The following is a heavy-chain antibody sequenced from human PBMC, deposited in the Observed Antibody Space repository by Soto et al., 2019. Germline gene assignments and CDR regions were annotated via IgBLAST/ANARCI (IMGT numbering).Heavy chain of an antibody. CDR1: GGSFSGYY. V-gene: IGHV4-34*01. J-gene: IGHJ4*02. Sequence: QVQLQQWGAGLLKPSETLSLTCAVYGGSFSGYYWSWIRQPPGKGLEWIGEINHSGSTNYNPSLKSRVTISVDTSKNQCSLKLSSVTAADTAVYDCARGWILVPFDYWGQGTLVTVSS. CDR2: INHSGST. CDR3: ARGWILVPFDY. D-gene: IGHD2-8*02.